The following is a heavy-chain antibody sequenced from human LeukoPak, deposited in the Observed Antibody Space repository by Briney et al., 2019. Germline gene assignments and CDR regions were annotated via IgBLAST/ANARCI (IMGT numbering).Heavy chain of an antibody. Sequence: GASVKVSCKTSGYIFIGYYMHWVRQAPGQGLEWMGWIDPKSGGTKYAQKFLGRVTMTRDMSFNTAYMDLRRLKSDDTAVYYCVRDMDRGQWLVRPYNWGQGTLVTVSS. CDR3: VRDMDRGQWLVRPYN. J-gene: IGHJ4*02. CDR2: IDPKSGGT. D-gene: IGHD6-19*01. V-gene: IGHV1-2*02. CDR1: GYIFIGYY.